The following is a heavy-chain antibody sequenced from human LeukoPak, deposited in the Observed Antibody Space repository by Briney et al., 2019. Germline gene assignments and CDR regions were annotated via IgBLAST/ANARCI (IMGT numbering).Heavy chain of an antibody. V-gene: IGHV3-72*01. CDR2: ITNKANSYTT. D-gene: IGHD1-26*01. Sequence: PGGSLRLSCEASGFIFSDHYMDWVRQAPGKGQEWVGRITNKANSYTTEYAASVKGRFTISRDDSKNSLYLQMNSLKTEDTAVYYCARDRYSGSYSDYWGQGTLVIVSS. CDR3: ARDRYSGSYSDY. CDR1: GFIFSDHY. J-gene: IGHJ4*02.